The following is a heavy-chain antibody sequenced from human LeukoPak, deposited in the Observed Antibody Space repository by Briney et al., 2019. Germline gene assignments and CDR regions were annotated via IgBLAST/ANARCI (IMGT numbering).Heavy chain of an antibody. D-gene: IGHD3-10*01. CDR2: ISGSGGST. J-gene: IGHJ4*02. Sequence: GGSLRLSCAASGFTFRNYAMNWVRQAPGKGLEWVSGISGSGGSTYYADSVKGRLTISRDNSNNTLYLQMNNLRAEDTAFFYCVKGGDYYGSGRPDYWGQGTLVTVSS. V-gene: IGHV3-23*01. CDR3: VKGGDYYGSGRPDY. CDR1: GFTFRNYA.